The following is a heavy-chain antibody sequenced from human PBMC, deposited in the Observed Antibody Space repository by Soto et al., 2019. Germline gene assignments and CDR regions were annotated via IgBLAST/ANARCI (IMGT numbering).Heavy chain of an antibody. J-gene: IGHJ4*02. D-gene: IGHD6-13*01. CDR2: NSAYNGNT. CDR1: GYTFTSYG. Sequence: ASVKVSCKASGYTFTSYGISWVRQAPGQGLGWMGWNSAYNGNTNYAQKLQSRVTMTTDPSTSTAHMELRSLRSDDTAVYYCATVDSSSWDVSDYWGQGTLLTVSS. CDR3: ATVDSSSWDVSDY. V-gene: IGHV1-18*01.